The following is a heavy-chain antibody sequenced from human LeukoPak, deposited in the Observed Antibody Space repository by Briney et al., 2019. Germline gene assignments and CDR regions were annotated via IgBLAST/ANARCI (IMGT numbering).Heavy chain of an antibody. CDR1: GFTFSAYA. Sequence: GGSLRLSCAASGFTFSAYAMHWFRQAPGKGLEWLAVISPTENKNNYADSAKGRFTISRDNAKNTLYLQMNSLRAEDTAVYYCARGDYGGNSEFGYWGQGTLVTVSS. D-gene: IGHD4-23*01. J-gene: IGHJ4*02. V-gene: IGHV3-30-3*01. CDR2: ISPTENKN. CDR3: ARGDYGGNSEFGY.